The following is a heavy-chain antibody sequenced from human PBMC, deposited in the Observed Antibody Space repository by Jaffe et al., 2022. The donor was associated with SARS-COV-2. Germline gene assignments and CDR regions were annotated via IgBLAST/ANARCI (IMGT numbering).Heavy chain of an antibody. J-gene: IGHJ4*02. D-gene: IGHD3-10*01. V-gene: IGHV5-51*01. CDR3: ARHFSGASGSQIDY. Sequence: EVQLVQSGAEVKKPGESLKISCKGSGYRFTNYWIGWVRQMPGKGLEWMGIIYPSDSDIRYSPSFQGQVTISADKSTSTAYVQWSSLKASDTAMYYCARHFSGASGSQIDYWGQGTLVTVSS. CDR1: GYRFTNYW. CDR2: IYPSDSDI.